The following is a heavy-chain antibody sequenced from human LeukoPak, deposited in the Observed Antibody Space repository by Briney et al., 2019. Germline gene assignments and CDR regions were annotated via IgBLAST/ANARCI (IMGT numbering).Heavy chain of an antibody. D-gene: IGHD4-17*01. Sequence: ASVKVSCKASGYTFTSYGISWVRQAPGQGLEWMGWISAYNGNTNYAQKLQGRVTMTTDTSTSTAYMELRSLRSDDTAVYYCATLSATVTTPPLYYYYGMDVWGQGTTVTVSS. CDR1: GYTFTSYG. CDR3: ATLSATVTTPPLYYYYGMDV. CDR2: ISAYNGNT. J-gene: IGHJ6*02. V-gene: IGHV1-18*01.